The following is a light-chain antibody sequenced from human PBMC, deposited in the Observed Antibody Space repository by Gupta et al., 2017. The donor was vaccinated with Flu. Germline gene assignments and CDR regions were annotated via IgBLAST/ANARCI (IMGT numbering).Light chain of an antibody. CDR2: DDD. CDR1: GSET. V-gene: IGLV3-21*01. CDR3: QVWDTASDSWL. Sequence: GSETVHWYQQRPGQAPVLVLYDDDFRPSGIPERFSGSNSGNTATLTIRRVEAGDEADYYCQVWDTASDSWLFGAGTMLTVV. J-gene: IGLJ3*02.